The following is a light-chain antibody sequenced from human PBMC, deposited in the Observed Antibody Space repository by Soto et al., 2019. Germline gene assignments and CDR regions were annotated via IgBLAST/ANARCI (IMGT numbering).Light chain of an antibody. Sequence: EVVMTQSPATLSVSTGERASLSCRASHSVNANYLAWYQQKPGQAPRLLIYGISIRATGIPARFSGSGSGTEFTLTISSLQPEDFAVYYCQQYTQWPITFGQGTRLEI. CDR1: HSVNANY. CDR3: QQYTQWPIT. CDR2: GIS. J-gene: IGKJ5*01. V-gene: IGKV3D-15*01.